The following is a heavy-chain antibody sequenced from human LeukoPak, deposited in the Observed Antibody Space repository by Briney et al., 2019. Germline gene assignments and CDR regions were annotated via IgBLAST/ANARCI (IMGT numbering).Heavy chain of an antibody. Sequence: GGSLRLSCAASGFIFSNAWMSWVRQAPGKGLEWVGRIKSKTDGGTTDYAAPVKGRFTISRDDSKNTLYLQMNSLKTEDTAVYYCTTGFIVATITKDYWGQGTLVTVSS. CDR2: IKSKTDGGTT. J-gene: IGHJ4*02. CDR3: TTGFIVATITKDY. V-gene: IGHV3-15*01. D-gene: IGHD5-12*01. CDR1: GFIFSNAW.